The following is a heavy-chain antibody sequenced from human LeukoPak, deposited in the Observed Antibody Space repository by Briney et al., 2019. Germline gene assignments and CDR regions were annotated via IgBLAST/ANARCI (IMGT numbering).Heavy chain of an antibody. CDR3: ARRGSRSSQWFFDY. D-gene: IGHD1-26*01. Sequence: SETLSLTCSVSGGSITTSSYYWGWIRQPPGKGLEWIGNTYQSGSTYYNPSLKSRVTISVDTSKNQFSLKLTSVTAADTAVYYCARRGSRSSQWFFDYWGQGSLVTVSS. CDR2: TYQSGST. V-gene: IGHV4-39*01. J-gene: IGHJ4*02. CDR1: GGSITTSSYY.